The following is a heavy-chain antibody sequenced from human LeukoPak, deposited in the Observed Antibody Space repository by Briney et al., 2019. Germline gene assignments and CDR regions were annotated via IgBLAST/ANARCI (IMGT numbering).Heavy chain of an antibody. D-gene: IGHD3-10*01. V-gene: IGHV3-23*01. CDR2: ISGSDDGT. J-gene: IGHJ4*02. Sequence: GGSLRLSCAASGFTFNKFAMSWVRQAPGKGLEWVSSISGSDDGTYYADSVKGRFTISRDNSKNTLYLQMNSLRAEDTAVYYCAKRGPVYSASPGNYFDYWGQGTLVTVSS. CDR1: GFTFNKFA. CDR3: AKRGPVYSASPGNYFDY.